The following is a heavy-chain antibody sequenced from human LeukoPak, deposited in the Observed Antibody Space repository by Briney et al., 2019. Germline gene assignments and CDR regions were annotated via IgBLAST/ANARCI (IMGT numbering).Heavy chain of an antibody. J-gene: IGHJ5*02. CDR3: AKSARAAAGTSWFDP. V-gene: IGHV3-23*01. D-gene: IGHD6-13*01. CDR1: GFTFSSYA. Sequence: GGSLRLSCAASGFTFSSYAMSWVRQAPGKGLGWVSATSGSGGSTYYADSVKGRFTISRDNSKNTLYLQMNSLRAEDTAVYYCAKSARAAAGTSWFDPWGQGTLVTVSS. CDR2: TSGSGGST.